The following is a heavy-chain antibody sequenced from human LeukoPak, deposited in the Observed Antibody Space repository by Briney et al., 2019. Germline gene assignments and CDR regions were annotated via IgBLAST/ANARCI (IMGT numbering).Heavy chain of an antibody. Sequence: PGGSLSLYCAASGFTFSSYAMSWVRQAQGKGLQFVSAISGSGGSTYYADSVKGRFTISRDNSKNTLYLQMDSLRAEDTAVYYCAKPYDSSGYYYNYWGQGTLVTVSS. V-gene: IGHV3-23*01. CDR3: AKPYDSSGYYYNY. CDR1: GFTFSSYA. J-gene: IGHJ4*02. CDR2: ISGSGGST. D-gene: IGHD3-22*01.